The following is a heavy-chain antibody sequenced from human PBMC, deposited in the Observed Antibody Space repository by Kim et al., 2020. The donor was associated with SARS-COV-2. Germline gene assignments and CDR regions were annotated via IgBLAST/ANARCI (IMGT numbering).Heavy chain of an antibody. J-gene: IGHJ6*02. CDR2: IIPIFGTA. Sequence: SVKVSCKASGGTFSSYAISWVRQAPGKGLEWMGGIIPIFGTANYAQKFQGRVTITADESTSTAYMELSSLRSEDTAVYYCANKGSGSYYNFYGMDVWGQGTTVTVSS. V-gene: IGHV1-69*13. CDR1: GGTFSSYA. D-gene: IGHD3-10*01. CDR3: ANKGSGSYYNFYGMDV.